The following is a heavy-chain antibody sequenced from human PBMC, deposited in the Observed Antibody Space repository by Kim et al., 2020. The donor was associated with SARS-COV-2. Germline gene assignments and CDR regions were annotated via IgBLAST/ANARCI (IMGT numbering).Heavy chain of an antibody. D-gene: IGHD3-3*01. CDR3: ARSRVYDFWSGYYYNWFDP. Sequence: SETLSLTCAVYGGSFSGYYWSWIRQPPGKGLEWIGEINHSGSTNYNPSLKSRVTISVDTSKNQFSLKLSSVTAADTAVYYCARSRVYDFWSGYYYNWFDPRGQGTLVTVSS. CDR2: INHSGST. V-gene: IGHV4-34*01. J-gene: IGHJ5*02. CDR1: GGSFSGYY.